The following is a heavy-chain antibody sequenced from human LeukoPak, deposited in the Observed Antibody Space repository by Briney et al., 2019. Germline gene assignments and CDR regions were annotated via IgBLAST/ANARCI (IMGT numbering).Heavy chain of an antibody. Sequence: GGSLRLSCVASGFTFSSYAMHWVRQAPGKGLEWVAVISYDGSNKYYADSVKGRFTISRDNSKNTLYLQMNSLRAEDTAVYYSARDGQDLGYCSSTSCYGWTYFDYWGQGTLVTVSS. CDR3: ARDGQDLGYCSSTSCYGWTYFDY. CDR2: ISYDGSNK. J-gene: IGHJ4*02. D-gene: IGHD2-2*01. V-gene: IGHV3-30*04. CDR1: GFTFSSYA.